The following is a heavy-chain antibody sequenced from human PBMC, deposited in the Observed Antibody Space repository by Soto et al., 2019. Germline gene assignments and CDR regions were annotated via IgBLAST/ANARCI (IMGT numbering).Heavy chain of an antibody. D-gene: IGHD6-13*01. V-gene: IGHV4-30-4*01. CDR2: IYYSGST. Sequence: QVQLQESGPGLVKPSQTLSLTCTVSGGSISSGDYYWSWIRQPPGKGLEWIGYIYYSGSTYYNPSLKSRVTISVDTSKNQFSLKLSSVTAADTAVYYCARDLAESTSGIAAAGTGYWGQGTLVTVSS. CDR1: GGSISSGDYY. J-gene: IGHJ4*02. CDR3: ARDLAESTSGIAAAGTGY.